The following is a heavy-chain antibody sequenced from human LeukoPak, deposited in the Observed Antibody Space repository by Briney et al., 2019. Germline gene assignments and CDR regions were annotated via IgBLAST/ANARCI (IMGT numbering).Heavy chain of an antibody. CDR3: ATAGDYYDSNGYRIHYFDD. J-gene: IGHJ4*02. V-gene: IGHV1-46*01. Sequence: ASVKVSCKASGYTFTSYYMHWVRQAPGQGLEWMGIINPSGGSTSYAQKFQGRVTMTEDTSTDTAYMELSILRSEDTAVYYCATAGDYYDSNGYRIHYFDDWGQGTLVTVSS. CDR2: INPSGGST. CDR1: GYTFTSYY. D-gene: IGHD3-22*01.